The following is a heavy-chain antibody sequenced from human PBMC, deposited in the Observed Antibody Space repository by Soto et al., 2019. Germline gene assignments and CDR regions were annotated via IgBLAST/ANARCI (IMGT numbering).Heavy chain of an antibody. J-gene: IGHJ4*02. CDR1: GYTFTGYY. Sequence: ASVKVSCKASGYTFTGYYMHWVRQAPGQGLEWMGWINPNSGGTNYAQKFQDRVTMTRDTSISTAYMELSRLRSDDTAVYYCARSRYCSSTSCSYPWGFGVVINPDYWGQGTLVTVSS. D-gene: IGHD2-2*01. CDR3: ARSRYCSSTSCSYPWGFGVVINPDY. CDR2: INPNSGGT. V-gene: IGHV1-2*02.